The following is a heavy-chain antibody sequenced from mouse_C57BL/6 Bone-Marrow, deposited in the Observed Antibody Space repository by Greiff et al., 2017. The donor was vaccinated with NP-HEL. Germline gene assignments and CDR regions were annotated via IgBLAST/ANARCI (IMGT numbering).Heavy chain of an antibody. V-gene: IGHV2-6-1*01. Sequence: VPLQESGPGLVAPSQSLSITCTVSGFSLTSYGVHWVRQPPGKGLEWLVVIWSDGSTTYNSALKSRLSISKENSKSQVFLKMNSLQTDDTAMYYCARQGEASTMVTTRAMDYWGQGTSVTVSS. CDR1: GFSLTSYG. D-gene: IGHD2-2*01. CDR2: IWSDGST. CDR3: ARQGEASTMVTTRAMDY. J-gene: IGHJ4*01.